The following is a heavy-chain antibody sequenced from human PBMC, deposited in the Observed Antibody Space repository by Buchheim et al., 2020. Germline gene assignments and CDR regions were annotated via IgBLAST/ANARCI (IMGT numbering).Heavy chain of an antibody. CDR3: AKGLAEMATKNPPTDY. J-gene: IGHJ4*02. Sequence: QVQLVESGGGVVQPGRSLRLSCAASGFTFSSYGMHWVRQAPGKGLEWVAVISYDGSNKYYADSVKGRFTISRDNSKNTLYLQMNSLRAEDTAVYYCAKGLAEMATKNPPTDYWGQGTL. V-gene: IGHV3-30*18. CDR1: GFTFSSYG. D-gene: IGHD5-24*01. CDR2: ISYDGSNK.